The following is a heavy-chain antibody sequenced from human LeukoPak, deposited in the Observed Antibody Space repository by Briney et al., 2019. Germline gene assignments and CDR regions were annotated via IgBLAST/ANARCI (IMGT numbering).Heavy chain of an antibody. CDR2: ISAYNGNT. CDR1: GYTFTSYG. CDR3: ARDRAELYYYDSSGLSNAFDI. Sequence: ASVKVSCKASGYTFTSYGISWVRQAPGQGLEWMGWISAYNGNTNYAQKLQGRVTTTTDTSTSTAYMELRSLRSDDTAVYYCARDRAELYYYDSSGLSNAFDIWGQGTMVTVSS. V-gene: IGHV1-18*01. J-gene: IGHJ3*02. D-gene: IGHD3-22*01.